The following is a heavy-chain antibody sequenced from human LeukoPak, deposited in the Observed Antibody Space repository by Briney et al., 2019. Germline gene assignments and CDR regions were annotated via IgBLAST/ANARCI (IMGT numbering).Heavy chain of an antibody. CDR3: VTGLDSRGNS. CDR2: INGDGSGI. Sequence: GSLRLSCAASGFTFSSYRMHWVRQAPGKGLLWVSRINGDGSGINYADPVKGRFTVSRDNAKNTLYLQMNSLRDEDTAVYYCVTGLDSRGNSWGQGTLVTVSS. CDR1: GFTFSSYR. D-gene: IGHD1-26*01. J-gene: IGHJ4*02. V-gene: IGHV3-74*01.